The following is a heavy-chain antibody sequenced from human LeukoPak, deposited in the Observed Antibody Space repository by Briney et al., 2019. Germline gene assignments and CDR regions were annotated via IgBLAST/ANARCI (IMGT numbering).Heavy chain of an antibody. CDR3: ARASFSSSWFLYYYYYYMDV. CDR1: GYTFTSYG. V-gene: IGHV1-18*01. Sequence: ASVKVSCKASGYTFTSYGISWVRQAPGQGLEWMGWISAYNGNTNYAQKLQGRVTMTTDTSTSTAYMELSSLRSEDTAVYYCARASFSSSWFLYYYYYYMDVWGKGTTVTVSS. J-gene: IGHJ6*03. D-gene: IGHD6-13*01. CDR2: ISAYNGNT.